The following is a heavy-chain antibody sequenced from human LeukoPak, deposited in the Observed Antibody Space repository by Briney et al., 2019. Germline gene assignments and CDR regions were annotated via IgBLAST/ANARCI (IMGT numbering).Heavy chain of an antibody. J-gene: IGHJ4*02. Sequence: SVKVSCKASGSTFSSYAISWVRQAPGKGLEWMGGIIPIFGTENYAQKFQGRVTITADESTSTAHMELSSLRSEDSAVYYCARGVTMVRGVIITSEYYFDYWGQGTLVTVSS. CDR3: ARGVTMVRGVIITSEYYFDY. D-gene: IGHD3-10*01. CDR1: GSTFSSYA. V-gene: IGHV1-69*13. CDR2: IIPIFGTE.